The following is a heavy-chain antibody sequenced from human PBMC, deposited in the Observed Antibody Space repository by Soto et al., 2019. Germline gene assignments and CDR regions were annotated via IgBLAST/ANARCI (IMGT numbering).Heavy chain of an antibody. Sequence: GGSLRLSCVASAFSSHHHAMHWVRQGPGKGLEWVSGIHWNNGATGYADSVKGRFTIFKGNVKNSVYLQMNSLRTDDTAFYYCTEDILPGGADVWGQGTTVTVSS. CDR1: AFSSHHHA. CDR2: IHWNNGAT. V-gene: IGHV3-9*02. J-gene: IGHJ6*02. D-gene: IGHD3-16*01. CDR3: TEDILPGGADV.